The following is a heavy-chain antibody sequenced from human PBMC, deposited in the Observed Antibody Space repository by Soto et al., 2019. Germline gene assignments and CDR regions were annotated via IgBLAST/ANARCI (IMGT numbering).Heavy chain of an antibody. Sequence: PSETLSLTGAVYGGSFSGYYWSWIRQPPGKGLEWIGEINHSGSTNYNPSLKRRVTISVDTSKNQFSLKLSPVTAADTAVYYCARCQSGSSDWYFDLWGRGTLVTVSS. V-gene: IGHV4-34*01. CDR2: INHSGST. CDR1: GGSFSGYY. D-gene: IGHD1-26*01. J-gene: IGHJ2*01. CDR3: ARCQSGSSDWYFDL.